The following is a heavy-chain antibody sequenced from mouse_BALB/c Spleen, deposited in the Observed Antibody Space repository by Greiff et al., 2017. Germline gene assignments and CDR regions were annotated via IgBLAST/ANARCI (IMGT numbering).Heavy chain of an antibody. D-gene: IGHD1-1*01. CDR2: INPYNDGT. CDR1: GYTFTSYV. J-gene: IGHJ2*01. V-gene: IGHV1-14*01. Sequence: VQLKESGPELVKPGASVKMSCKASGYTFTSYVMHWVKQKPGQGLEWIGYINPYNDGTKYNEKFKGKATLTSDKSSSTAYMELSSLTSEDSAVYYCASILRSPLEYWGQGTTLTVSS. CDR3: ASILRSPLEY.